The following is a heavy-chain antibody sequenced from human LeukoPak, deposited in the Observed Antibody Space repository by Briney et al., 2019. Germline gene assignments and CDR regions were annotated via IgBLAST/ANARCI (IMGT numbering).Heavy chain of an antibody. CDR3: TRPTYYYDSSGYYHDY. CDR2: IRSKANSYAT. V-gene: IGHV3-73*01. D-gene: IGHD3-22*01. CDR1: GFTFSGSA. Sequence: GGSLRLSCAASGFTFSGSAMHWVRQASGKGLEWVGRIRSKANSYATAYAASVKGRFTISRDDSKNTAYLQMNRLKTEDTAVYYCTRPTYYYDSSGYYHDYWGQGTLVTVSS. J-gene: IGHJ4*02.